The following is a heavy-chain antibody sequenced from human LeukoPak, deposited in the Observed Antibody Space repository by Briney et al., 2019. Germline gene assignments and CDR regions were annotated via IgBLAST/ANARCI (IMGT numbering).Heavy chain of an antibody. V-gene: IGHV4-34*01. Sequence: SETLSLTCAVYGGSFSGYYWSWIRQPPGKGLEWIGEINHSGSTNYNPPLKSRVTISVDTSKNQFSLKLSSVTAADTAVYYCARAISGYSYGYPISGYFDYWGQGTLVTVSS. J-gene: IGHJ4*02. CDR1: GGSFSGYY. CDR3: ARAISGYSYGYPISGYFDY. D-gene: IGHD5-18*01. CDR2: INHSGST.